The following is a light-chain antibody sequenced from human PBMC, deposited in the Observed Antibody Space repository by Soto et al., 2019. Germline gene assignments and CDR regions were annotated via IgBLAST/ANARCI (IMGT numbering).Light chain of an antibody. CDR2: EAS. J-gene: IGKJ4*01. CDR1: QDIGTD. CDR3: VQHYSYPLT. V-gene: IGKV1-17*01. Sequence: DIQMTQSPASLSASVTYRVTITCRSSQDIGTDLGWYQQKPGKAPERLIYEASVLQSGVPSRFSGSGSGTEFTLTVSSLQHEDFATYYCVQHYSYPLTFGGGTKVDIK.